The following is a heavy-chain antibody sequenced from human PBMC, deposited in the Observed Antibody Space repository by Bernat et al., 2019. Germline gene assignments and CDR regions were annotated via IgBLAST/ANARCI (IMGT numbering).Heavy chain of an antibody. CDR3: TTLYGSGSYSSYYGMDV. Sequence: VQLVESGGGVVQPGRSLRLSCAASGFTFSSYGMHWVRQAPGKGLEWVGRIKSKTDGGTTDYAAPVKGRFTISRDDSKNTLYLQMNSLKTEDTAVYYCTTLYGSGSYSSYYGMDVWGQGTTVTVSS. CDR2: IKSKTDGGTT. CDR1: GFTFSSYG. V-gene: IGHV3-15*01. J-gene: IGHJ6*02. D-gene: IGHD3-10*01.